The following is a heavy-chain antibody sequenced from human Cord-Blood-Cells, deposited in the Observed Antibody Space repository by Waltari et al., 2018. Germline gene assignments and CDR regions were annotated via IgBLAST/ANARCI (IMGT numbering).Heavy chain of an antibody. CDR1: GGPFSSYA. V-gene: IGHV1-69*01. Sequence: QVQLVQPGAEVKKPGSSVKVSCKASGGPFSSYAITWVRQAPGQGLEWMGGIIPIFGTANYAQKFQGRVTITADESTSTAYMELSSLRSEDTAVYYCARARDGYNYNYFDYWGQGTLVTVSS. CDR2: IIPIFGTA. J-gene: IGHJ4*02. CDR3: ARARDGYNYNYFDY. D-gene: IGHD5-12*01.